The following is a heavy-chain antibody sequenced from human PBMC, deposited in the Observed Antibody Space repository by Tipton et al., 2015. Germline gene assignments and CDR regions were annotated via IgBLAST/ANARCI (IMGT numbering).Heavy chain of an antibody. V-gene: IGHV3-23*01. CDR1: GFTFSSYA. Sequence: GSLRLSCAASGFTFSSYAMSWVRQAPGKGLEWVSAISGSGGSTYYADSVKGRFTISRDNSKNTLYLQMNSLRAEDTAVYYCAKDLDRGYSCYYYYYGMDVWGQGTTVTVSS. J-gene: IGHJ6*02. D-gene: IGHD5-18*01. CDR3: AKDLDRGYSCYYYYYGMDV. CDR2: ISGSGGST.